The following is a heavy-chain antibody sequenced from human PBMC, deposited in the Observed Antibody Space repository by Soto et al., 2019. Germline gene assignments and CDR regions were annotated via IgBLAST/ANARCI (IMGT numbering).Heavy chain of an antibody. J-gene: IGHJ4*02. D-gene: IGHD5-18*01. CDR1: GGTFSSYA. Sequence: QVQLVQSGAEVKKPGSSVKVSCKASGGTFSSYAISWVRQAPGQGLEWMGGIIPIFGTANYAQKFQGRVTITADESTSKAYMELSSLRSEDTAVYYCAREPNSYGDEYYFDYWGQGTVVTVSS. V-gene: IGHV1-69*12. CDR2: IIPIFGTA. CDR3: AREPNSYGDEYYFDY.